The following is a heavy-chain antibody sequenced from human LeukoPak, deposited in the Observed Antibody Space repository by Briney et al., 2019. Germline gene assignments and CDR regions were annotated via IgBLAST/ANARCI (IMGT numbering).Heavy chain of an antibody. CDR3: ARERGITIVRGVIPYYYYGMDV. V-gene: IGHV3-53*01. J-gene: IGHJ6*02. D-gene: IGHD3-10*01. CDR1: GFTVSSNY. Sequence: PGGSLRLSCAASGFTVSSNYMSWVRQAPGKGLEWVSVIYSGGSTYYADSVKGRFTISRDNSKNTLYLQMNSLRAEDTAVYYCARERGITIVRGVIPYYYYGMDVWGQGTTVTVSS. CDR2: IYSGGST.